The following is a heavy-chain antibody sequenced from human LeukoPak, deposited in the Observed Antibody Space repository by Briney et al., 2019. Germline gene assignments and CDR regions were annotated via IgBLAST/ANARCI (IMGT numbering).Heavy chain of an antibody. CDR3: TTITVAAAFDY. CDR2: ISSSGSTK. J-gene: IGHJ4*02. V-gene: IGHV3-48*03. Sequence: GGSLRLSCAVSGFTSGFTYRDYEMNWVRQAPGKGLEWVSYISSSGSTKYYADSVKGRFTISRDNAKNSLYLQMNSLRAEDTAVYYCTTITVAAAFDYWGQGTLVTVSS. CDR1: GFTSGFTYRDYE. D-gene: IGHD6-19*01.